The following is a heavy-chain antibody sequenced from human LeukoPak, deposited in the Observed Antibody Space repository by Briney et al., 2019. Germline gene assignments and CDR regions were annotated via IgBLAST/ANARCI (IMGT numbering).Heavy chain of an antibody. Sequence: GGSLRLSCAASGFTFSSYDMHWVRQATGKGLEWVSAIGTAGDTYYPGSVKGRFTISRENAKNSLYLQMNSLRAGDTAVYYCARDRPPYGMDVWGQGTTVTVSS. J-gene: IGHJ6*02. CDR2: IGTAGDT. CDR1: GFTFSSYD. V-gene: IGHV3-13*01. CDR3: ARDRPPYGMDV.